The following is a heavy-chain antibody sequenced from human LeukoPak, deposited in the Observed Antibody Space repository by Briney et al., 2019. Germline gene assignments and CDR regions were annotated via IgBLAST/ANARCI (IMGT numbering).Heavy chain of an antibody. CDR1: GGYISSFY. CDR2: IHASRIT. D-gene: IGHD1-26*01. V-gene: IGHV4-4*07. J-gene: IGHJ4*02. CDR3: VREGVGAFDF. Sequence: SETLSLTCTVSGGYISSFYWSWIRQPAGKELVWMGRIHASRITNYNPSLKSRVTLSSDTANNQFSLLLEPVTVADTAFYYCVREGVGAFDFWGPGALVTVSS.